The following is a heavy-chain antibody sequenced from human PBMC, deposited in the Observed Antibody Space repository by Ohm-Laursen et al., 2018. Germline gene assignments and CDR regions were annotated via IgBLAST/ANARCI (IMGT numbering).Heavy chain of an antibody. CDR2: ISSSSSYT. Sequence: SLRLSCSASGFSFSSYSMNCVRQALGKGLEWVSSISSSSSYTYYADSVKGRFTISRDNAKNSLYLQMNSLRAEDTAVYFCARGATILDYWGQGTLVTASS. D-gene: IGHD1-26*01. J-gene: IGHJ4*02. CDR3: ARGATILDY. CDR1: GFSFSSYS. V-gene: IGHV3-21*06.